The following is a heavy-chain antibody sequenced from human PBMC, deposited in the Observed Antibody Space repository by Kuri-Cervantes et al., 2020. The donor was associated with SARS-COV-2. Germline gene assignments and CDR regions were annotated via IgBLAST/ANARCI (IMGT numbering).Heavy chain of an antibody. J-gene: IGHJ3*02. CDR2: ISGSGGDT. CDR3: AKGRQICIVGAIGVGDAFNI. V-gene: IGHV3-23*01. CDR1: GSTFSNYA. Sequence: GVALRLSCVPSGSTFSNYALTWVLQAPGKGLEWVSAISGSGGDTYYADSVKGRFTISRDSSKNTVYLQRNSLRADETAVYYCAKGRQICIVGAIGVGDAFNIWGQGTMVTVSS. D-gene: IGHD1-26*01.